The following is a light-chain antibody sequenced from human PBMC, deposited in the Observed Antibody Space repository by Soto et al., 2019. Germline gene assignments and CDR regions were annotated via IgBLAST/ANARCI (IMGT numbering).Light chain of an antibody. CDR2: GSS. CDR3: QSYDSSLSVLYV. J-gene: IGLJ1*01. V-gene: IGLV1-40*01. Sequence: QSVVTQPPSLSGAPGQRVSISCTGSSSNIGAGYDVHWFQQLPGTAPKLLIYGSSNRPSGVPDRFSGSKSSTSASLAITGLQAEDEADYYCQSYDSSLSVLYVFGTGTKVTVL. CDR1: SSNIGAGYD.